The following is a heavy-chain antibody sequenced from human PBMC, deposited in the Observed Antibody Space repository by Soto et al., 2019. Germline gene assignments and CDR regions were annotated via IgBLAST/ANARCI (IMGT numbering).Heavy chain of an antibody. CDR2: INPSGGST. D-gene: IGHD3-22*01. CDR3: ARFSGGRYDDSSGYSYGMDF. J-gene: IGHJ6*02. V-gene: IGHV1-46*01. CDR1: GYTFTNYY. Sequence: ASVKVSCKASGYTFTNYYMHWVRQAPGQGLEWMGIINPSGGSTSYAQKFQGRVTMTRDTSTSTVYMELSSLRSEDTAVYYCARFSGGRYDDSSGYSYGMDFWGQGTTVTVSS.